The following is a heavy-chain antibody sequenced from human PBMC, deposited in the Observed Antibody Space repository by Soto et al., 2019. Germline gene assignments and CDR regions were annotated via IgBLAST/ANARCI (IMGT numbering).Heavy chain of an antibody. Sequence: SLRRSYDASVFTGVDLVVSWISQAPGKGLGWVGFLRSKAYGGTTEYAASVKGRFTISRDDSKSIAYLQMNSLKTEDTAVYYCTCATVGWCTPWGPVTRFAVS. CDR1: VFTGVDLV. CDR3: TCATVGWCTP. V-gene: IGHV3-49*03. D-gene: IGHD6-19*01. CDR2: LRSKAYGGTT. J-gene: IGHJ5*02.